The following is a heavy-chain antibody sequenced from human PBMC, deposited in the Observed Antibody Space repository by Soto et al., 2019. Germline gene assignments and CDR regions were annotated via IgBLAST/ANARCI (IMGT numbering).Heavy chain of an antibody. V-gene: IGHV4-39*01. CDR1: GGSINSNDYY. Sequence: PSETLSLTCSVSGGSINSNDYYWGWIRQPPGKGLEWIGNIDCNGVTYYNPSLKSRVTVSKDTSKNQFSLKLTSVTAADTALYYCGKVLVGATGHTDSDSWGQGTLVTVS. J-gene: IGHJ4*02. CDR2: IDCNGVT. CDR3: GKVLVGATGHTDSDS. D-gene: IGHD2-15*01.